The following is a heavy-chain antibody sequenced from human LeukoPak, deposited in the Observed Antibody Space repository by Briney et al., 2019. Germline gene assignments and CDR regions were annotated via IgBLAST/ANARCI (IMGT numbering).Heavy chain of an antibody. CDR2: VYYTGDT. J-gene: IGHJ3*02. D-gene: IGHD3-9*01. CDR1: GDSISSSSYF. V-gene: IGHV4-39*07. Sequence: PSETLSLTCNVSGDSISSSSYFWDWIRQPPGKGLEWIGNVYYTGDTHYSPSLESRVTISVDRPKNQFSLKLSSVTAADTAVYYCARVYYDILTGYSGGAFDIWGQGTMVTVSS. CDR3: ARVYYDILTGYSGGAFDI.